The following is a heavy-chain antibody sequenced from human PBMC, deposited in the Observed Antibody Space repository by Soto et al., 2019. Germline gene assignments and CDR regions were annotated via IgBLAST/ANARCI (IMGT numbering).Heavy chain of an antibody. CDR2: INSDGSST. CDR1: GFTFSSYW. J-gene: IGHJ6*02. Sequence: EVQLVESGGGLVQPGGSLRLSCAASGFTFSSYWMHWVRQAPGKGLVWVSRINSDGSSTSYADSVKGRFTISRDNAKNTLYLQMNSLRAEDTAVYYCARDPRQEGPAAPVDEDVWGQGTTVTVSS. V-gene: IGHV3-74*01. CDR3: ARDPRQEGPAAPVDEDV.